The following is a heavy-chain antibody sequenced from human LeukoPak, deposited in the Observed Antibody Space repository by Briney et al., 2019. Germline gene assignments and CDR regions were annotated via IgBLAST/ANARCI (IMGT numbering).Heavy chain of an antibody. D-gene: IGHD1-26*01. Sequence: SETLSLTCAVYGGSFSGYYWSWIRQPPGKGLEWIGEINHNGSTNYNPSLKSRVTISVDTSKNQFSLKLSSVTAADTAVYYCARGELQGHYYYYYYMDVWGKGTTVTVSS. V-gene: IGHV4-34*01. J-gene: IGHJ6*03. CDR2: INHNGST. CDR1: GGSFSGYY. CDR3: ARGELQGHYYYYYYMDV.